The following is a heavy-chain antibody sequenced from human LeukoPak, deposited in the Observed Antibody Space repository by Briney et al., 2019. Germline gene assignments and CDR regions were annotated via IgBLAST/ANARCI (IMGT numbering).Heavy chain of an antibody. CDR3: ARARYCSGGSCYSYYYYYYMDD. D-gene: IGHD2-15*01. CDR2: LSADGDTT. CDR1: GFIFSNYD. Sequence: GGSLRLSCAASGFIFSNYDMAWVRQSPGKGLEWVSGLSADGDTTYYADSVKGRFAISRDNSKNTLYLQMNSLRAEDTAVYYCARARYCSGGSCYSYYYYYYMDDWGKGTTVTVSS. J-gene: IGHJ6*03. V-gene: IGHV3-23*01.